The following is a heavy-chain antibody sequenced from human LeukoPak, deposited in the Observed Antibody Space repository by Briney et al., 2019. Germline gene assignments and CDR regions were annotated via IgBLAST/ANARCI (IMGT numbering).Heavy chain of an antibody. CDR3: ARTNYYDTYYFDY. D-gene: IGHD3-22*01. J-gene: IGHJ4*02. CDR2: INHSGST. Sequence: SETLSLTCAVYGGSFSGYYWSWIRQPPGKGLEWIGEINHSGSTNYNPSLKSRVTISVDRSKNQFSLKLSSVTAADTAAYYCARTNYYDTYYFDYWGQGTLVTVSS. V-gene: IGHV4-34*01. CDR1: GGSFSGYY.